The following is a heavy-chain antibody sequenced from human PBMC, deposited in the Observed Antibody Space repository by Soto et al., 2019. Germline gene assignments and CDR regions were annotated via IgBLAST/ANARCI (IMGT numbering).Heavy chain of an antibody. CDR3: AKARHSTSWYGLEADF. D-gene: IGHD6-13*01. V-gene: IGHV3-30*09. J-gene: IGHJ4*02. Sequence: GGSLRLSCAASGFIFSDYAMHWVRQAPGKGLEWVAVISYGGDNKYYADSVRGRFAISRDNLKNTLDLQMNSLNPEDTAVYHCAKARHSTSWYGLEADFWGQGTLVTVSA. CDR1: GFIFSDYA. CDR2: ISYGGDNK.